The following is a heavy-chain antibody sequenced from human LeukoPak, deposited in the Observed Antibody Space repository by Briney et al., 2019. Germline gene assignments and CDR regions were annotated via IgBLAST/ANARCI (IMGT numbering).Heavy chain of an antibody. J-gene: IGHJ6*02. CDR1: GFTFSDYY. Sequence: GGSLKLPCAASGFTFSDYYINWIRQAPGKGLEWLAYIGGSGRKIDYADSVKGRFTISRDNAQNLLYLHMNSLRAEDSAIYYCAKDQNFGMDVWGRGTTVTVSS. CDR2: IGGSGRKI. CDR3: AKDQNFGMDV. V-gene: IGHV3-11*01.